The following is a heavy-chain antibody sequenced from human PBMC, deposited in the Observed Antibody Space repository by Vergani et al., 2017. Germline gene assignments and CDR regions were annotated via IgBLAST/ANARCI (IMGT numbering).Heavy chain of an antibody. D-gene: IGHD2-2*01. CDR1: GGTFSSYT. CDR3: ASSYCSSTSCYLFDY. V-gene: IGHV1-69*02. J-gene: IGHJ4*02. Sequence: QVQLVQSGAEVKKPGSSVKVSCKASGGTFSSYTISWVRQAPGQGLEWMGRIIPILGIANYAQKFQGRVTITADKSTSTAYMELSSLRSEDTAVYYCASSYCSSTSCYLFDYWGQGTLVTVSS. CDR2: IIPILGIA.